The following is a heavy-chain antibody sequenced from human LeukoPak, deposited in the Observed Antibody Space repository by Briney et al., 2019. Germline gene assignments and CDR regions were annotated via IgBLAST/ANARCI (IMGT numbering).Heavy chain of an antibody. CDR2: LSENGMKT. CDR3: AKLPTVYGVADSFDM. CDR1: GFTFSSYE. D-gene: IGHD2-8*01. V-gene: IGHV3-23*01. J-gene: IGHJ3*02. Sequence: PGGSLRLSCEASGFTFSSYEMSWVRQAPGKGLEWVSGLSENGMKTDYADSVKGRFIISRDNSRNTLYLQMSSLKVEDTAVYYCAKLPTVYGVADSFDMWGQGTTVTVSS.